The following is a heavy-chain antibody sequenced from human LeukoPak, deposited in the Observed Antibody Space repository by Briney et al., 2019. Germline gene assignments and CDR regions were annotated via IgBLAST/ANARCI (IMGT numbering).Heavy chain of an antibody. V-gene: IGHV4-34*01. J-gene: IGHJ4*02. CDR2: ISQRGGP. D-gene: IGHD1-7*01. CDR3: AALSGYNWNYVSFDY. Sequence: SETLSLTCAVHDGPFSGYYWSWIRQPPGKGLEWIGEISQRGGPNYNPSLKSRVTISINTSKKQFSVELSSVTAADTAVYYCAALSGYNWNYVSFDYWGQGTLVTASS. CDR1: DGPFSGYY.